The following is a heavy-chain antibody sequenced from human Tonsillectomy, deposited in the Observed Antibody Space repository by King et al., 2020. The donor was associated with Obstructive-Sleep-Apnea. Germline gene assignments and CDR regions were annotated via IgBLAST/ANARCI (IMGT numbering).Heavy chain of an antibody. CDR3: EKVRSSSSWTTDAFHT. CDR2: ISSNGEST. D-gene: IGHD6-13*01. V-gene: IGHV3-64D*08. J-gene: IGHJ3*02. CDR1: GFTFSNYA. Sequence: VQLVESGGDLVQPGGSLRLSCSASGFTFSNYAMHWVRQAPGKGLEYVSVISSNGESTYYADSVKGRFTISRDNSKSTLYLQMSSLRAEDTAVFYCEKVRSSSSWTTDAFHTWGQGTKVTVPS.